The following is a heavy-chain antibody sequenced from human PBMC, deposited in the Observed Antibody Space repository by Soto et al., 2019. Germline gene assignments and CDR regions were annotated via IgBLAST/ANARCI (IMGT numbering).Heavy chain of an antibody. CDR1: GYSFIDYY. D-gene: IGHD3-9*01. CDR2: ISPKSGGT. V-gene: IGHV1-2*02. CDR3: ARPPGYISDWYYFDL. Sequence: QVQLVQSGAEVKKPGASVKVSCEASGYSFIDYYIHWVRQAPGLGFEWMGRISPKSGGTNYAQKFEGRVTMTWDTSLNTAYMELSSLISDDTAVYYCARPPGYISDWYYFDLWGQGTLVTVSS. J-gene: IGHJ4*02.